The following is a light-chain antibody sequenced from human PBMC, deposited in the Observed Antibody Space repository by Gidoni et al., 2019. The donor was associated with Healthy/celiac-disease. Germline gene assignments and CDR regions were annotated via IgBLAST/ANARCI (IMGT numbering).Light chain of an antibody. V-gene: IGKV3-11*01. CDR1: QSVSSY. J-gene: IGKJ5*01. CDR3: QQRSNWPLLT. Sequence: EIVLTQSPATLSLSPGDRATLSCRASQSVSSYLAWYQQKPGQAPRLLIYDASNRATGIPARFSGSGSGTDFTLTISRLEPEDFAVYYCQQRSNWPLLTFGQGTRLEIK. CDR2: DAS.